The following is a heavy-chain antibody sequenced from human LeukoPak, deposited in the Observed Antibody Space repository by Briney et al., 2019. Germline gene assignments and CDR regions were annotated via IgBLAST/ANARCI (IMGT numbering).Heavy chain of an antibody. J-gene: IGHJ4*02. CDR1: GFTFSSYG. Sequence: RGGSLRLSCAASGFTFSSYGMHWVRQAPGKGLEWVAVISYDGSNKYYADSVKGRFTISRDNSKNTLYLQMNSLRAEDTAVYYCAKDSYCSSTSCYFHTSGHWGQGTLVTVSS. CDR2: ISYDGSNK. D-gene: IGHD2-2*01. CDR3: AKDSYCSSTSCYFHTSGH. V-gene: IGHV3-30*18.